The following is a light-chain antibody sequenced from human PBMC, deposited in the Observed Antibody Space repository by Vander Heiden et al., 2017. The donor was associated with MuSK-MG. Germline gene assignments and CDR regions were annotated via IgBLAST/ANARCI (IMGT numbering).Light chain of an antibody. J-gene: IGKJ2*01. CDR2: DAS. V-gene: IGKV3-11*01. CDR3: QQRSNWQT. CDR1: QSVSSY. Sequence: EIVLTQSPATLSLSPGERATLSCRASQSVSSYLAWYQQQPGQAPRLLIYDASNRATGIPARFSGSGSGTDFTLTISSLEPEDFAVYYCQQRSNWQTFGQGTKLEIK.